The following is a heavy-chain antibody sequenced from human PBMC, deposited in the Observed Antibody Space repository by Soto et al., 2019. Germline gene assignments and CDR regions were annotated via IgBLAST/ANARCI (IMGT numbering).Heavy chain of an antibody. J-gene: IGHJ4*02. CDR1: GFTFGDYA. CDR2: IRSKAQGGTA. D-gene: IGHD2-15*01. CDR3: TRVPISQDLFDY. Sequence: GGSLRLSCTASGFTFGDYAMSWVRQAPGKGLEWVGFIRSKAQGGTAQYAASVKGRFIILRDDSKSIAYLQMNSLKAEDAAVYCCTRVPISQDLFDYWGQGTLVTVSS. V-gene: IGHV3-49*04.